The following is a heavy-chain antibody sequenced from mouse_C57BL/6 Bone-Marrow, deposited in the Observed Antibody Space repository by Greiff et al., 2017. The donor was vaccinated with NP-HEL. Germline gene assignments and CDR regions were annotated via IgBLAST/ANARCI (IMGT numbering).Heavy chain of an antibody. J-gene: IGHJ3*01. CDR2: MSDGGSYT. D-gene: IGHD2-3*01. Sequence: EVKLQESGGGLVKPGGSLKLSCAASGFTFSGYAMPWVRQTPERRLEWVATMSDGGSYTYQPDNVRGRFTIARDNAKNNLYLQMSHLKSEDTAMYYCARDRTIYDGYCPFAYWGQGTLVTVSA. V-gene: IGHV5-4*01. CDR1: GFTFSGYA. CDR3: ARDRTIYDGYCPFAY.